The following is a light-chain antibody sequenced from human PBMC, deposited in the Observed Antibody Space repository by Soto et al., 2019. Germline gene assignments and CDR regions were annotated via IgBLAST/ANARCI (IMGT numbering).Light chain of an antibody. Sequence: DILMTQSPSTLSASVGDRVTITCRASQSISTWLAWYQQKPGKAPKLLIYKAINLQSGVPSRFSGSGSGTEFSLTISSLHPDDFATYYCQRYNDFQYIFGQGTKLEMK. CDR3: QRYNDFQYI. V-gene: IGKV1-5*03. CDR2: KAI. CDR1: QSISTW. J-gene: IGKJ2*01.